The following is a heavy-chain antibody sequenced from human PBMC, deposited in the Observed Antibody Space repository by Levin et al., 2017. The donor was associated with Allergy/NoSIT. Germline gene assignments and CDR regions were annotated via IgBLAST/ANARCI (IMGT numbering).Heavy chain of an antibody. V-gene: IGHV3-15*01. CDR3: TTDLGRYDFSFSGDY. CDR2: IKSKTDGGTT. J-gene: IGHJ4*02. CDR1: GFTFSNAW. D-gene: IGHD3-3*01. Sequence: GGSLRLSCAASGFTFSNAWMSWVRQAPGKGLEWVGRIKSKTDGGTTDYAAPVKGRFTISRDDSKNTLYLQMNSLKTEDTAVYYCTTDLGRYDFSFSGDYWGQGTLVTVSS.